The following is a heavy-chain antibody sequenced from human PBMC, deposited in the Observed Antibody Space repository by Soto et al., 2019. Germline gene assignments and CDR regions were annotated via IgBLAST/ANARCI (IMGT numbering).Heavy chain of an antibody. CDR2: ISWNGGGI. CDR1: GFTFDDYA. V-gene: IGHV3-9*01. D-gene: IGHD6-13*01. CDR3: AKDHSSSWYKEELSYYYGMDV. Sequence: EVQLVESGGGLVQPGRSLRLSCAASGFTFDDYAMHWVRQAPGKGLEWVSGISWNGGGIGYADSVKGRFTISRDNAKNSPYLQMNSLRAEDTAWYYCAKDHSSSWYKEELSYYYGMDVWGQGTTVTVSS. J-gene: IGHJ6*02.